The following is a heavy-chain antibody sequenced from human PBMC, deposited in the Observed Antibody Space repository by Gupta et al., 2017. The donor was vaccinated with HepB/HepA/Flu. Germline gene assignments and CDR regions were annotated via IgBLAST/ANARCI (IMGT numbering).Heavy chain of an antibody. CDR3: ARALTYYYGSGSPAFGY. Sequence: QVQLVQSGAEVKKPGASVKVSCKASGYTFPSYDINWVRQAPGQGLEWMGWMNPNSGNTGYAQKFQGRVTMTRNTSRSTAYMELSSLRSEDTAVYYCARALTYYYGSGSPAFGYWGQGTLVTVSS. J-gene: IGHJ4*02. D-gene: IGHD3-10*01. V-gene: IGHV1-8*01. CDR1: GYTFPSYD. CDR2: MNPNSGNT.